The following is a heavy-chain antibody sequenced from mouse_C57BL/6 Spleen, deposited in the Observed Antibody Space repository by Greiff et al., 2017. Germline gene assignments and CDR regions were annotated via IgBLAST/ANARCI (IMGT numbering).Heavy chain of an antibody. CDR2: INYDGSST. CDR3: ARGVYDGYANYYAMDY. V-gene: IGHV5-16*01. D-gene: IGHD2-3*01. CDR1: GFTFSDYY. J-gene: IGHJ4*01. Sequence: EVKLMESEGGLVQPGSSMKLSCTASGFTFSDYYMAWVRQVPEKGLEWVANINYDGSSTYYLDSLKSRFIISRDNAKNILYLQMSSLKSEDTATYYCARGVYDGYANYYAMDYWGQGTSVTVSS.